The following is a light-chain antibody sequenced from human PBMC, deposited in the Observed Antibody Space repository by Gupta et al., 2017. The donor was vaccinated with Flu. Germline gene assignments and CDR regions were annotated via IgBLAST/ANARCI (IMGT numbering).Light chain of an antibody. J-gene: IGKJ2*01. CDR2: DAS. CDR3: QQYDNLPPYN. CDR1: QDISNY. Sequence: DIQMTQSPSSLSASVGDRVTITCQASQDISNYLNWYQQKPGKATKLLIYDASNLETGVPSRFSGSGSGTDFTFTISSLQPEDIATYYCQQYDNLPPYNFGQGTKLEIK. V-gene: IGKV1-33*01.